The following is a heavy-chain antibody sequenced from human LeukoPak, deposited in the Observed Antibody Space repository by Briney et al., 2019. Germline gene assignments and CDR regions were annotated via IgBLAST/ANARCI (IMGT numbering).Heavy chain of an antibody. Sequence: GGSLRLSCAASGFTFSSYAMSWVRQAPGKGLEWVSAISGSGGGTYYADSVKGRFTISRDNSKNTLYLQMNSLRAEDTAVYYCAKDSRGPPSAFDIWGQGTMVTVSS. J-gene: IGHJ3*02. CDR1: GFTFSSYA. CDR3: AKDSRGPPSAFDI. V-gene: IGHV3-23*01. CDR2: ISGSGGGT.